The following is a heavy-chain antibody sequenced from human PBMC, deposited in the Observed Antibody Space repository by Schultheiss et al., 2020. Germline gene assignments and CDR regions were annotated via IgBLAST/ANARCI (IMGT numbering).Heavy chain of an antibody. J-gene: IGHJ4*02. D-gene: IGHD5-24*01. CDR3: ASGRDGYNDHFDY. CDR1: GGSISSGGYY. Sequence: SATLSLTCTVSGGSISSGGYYWSWIRQHPGKGLEWIGYIYYSGSTNYNPSLKSRVTISVDTSKNQFSLKLSSVTAADTAVYYCASGRDGYNDHFDYWGQGTLVTVSS. V-gene: IGHV4-61*08. CDR2: IYYSGST.